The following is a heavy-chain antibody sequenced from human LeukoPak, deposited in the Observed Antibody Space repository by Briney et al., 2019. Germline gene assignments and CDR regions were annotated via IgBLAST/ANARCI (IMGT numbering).Heavy chain of an antibody. D-gene: IGHD3-10*01. Sequence: GGSLRLSCAASGFTFTSYAMRWVRQAPGRGLEWVSAISGRGGSTFYADSFKGRVTIPGDNSKNTPYLQMNSLGAGDTAVYYCAKDLNGGLGELLSSYFDYWGQGTLVTVSS. J-gene: IGHJ4*02. CDR2: ISGRGGST. V-gene: IGHV3-23*01. CDR3: AKDLNGGLGELLSSYFDY. CDR1: GFTFTSYA.